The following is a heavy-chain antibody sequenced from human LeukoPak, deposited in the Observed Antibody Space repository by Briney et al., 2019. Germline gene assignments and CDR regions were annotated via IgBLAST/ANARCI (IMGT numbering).Heavy chain of an antibody. CDR3: ATVRRSSGLRLGELSSSTGALDY. CDR1: GYTFTGYY. D-gene: IGHD3-16*02. CDR2: INPNSGGT. Sequence: GASVKVSCKASGYTFTGYYMHWVRQAPGQGLEWMGWINPNSGGTNYAQKFQGRVTMTEDTSTDTAYMELSSLRSEDTAVYYCATVRRSSGLRLGELSSSTGALDYWGQGTLVTVSS. V-gene: IGHV1-2*02. J-gene: IGHJ4*02.